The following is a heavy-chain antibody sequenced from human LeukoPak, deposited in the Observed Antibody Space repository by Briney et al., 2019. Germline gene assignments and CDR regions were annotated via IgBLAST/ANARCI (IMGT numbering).Heavy chain of an antibody. V-gene: IGHV3-53*05. J-gene: IGHJ4*02. CDR1: GFTVSSNY. CDR3: ARVRLPKPYYFDY. Sequence: GGSLRLSCAASGFTVSSNYMSWVRQAPGKGLEWVSVIYSDGRTYYADSVKGRFTISRDNSKNTLYLQMNSLRAEDTAVYYCARVRLPKPYYFDYWGQGTLVTVSS. CDR2: IYSDGRT. D-gene: IGHD3-10*01.